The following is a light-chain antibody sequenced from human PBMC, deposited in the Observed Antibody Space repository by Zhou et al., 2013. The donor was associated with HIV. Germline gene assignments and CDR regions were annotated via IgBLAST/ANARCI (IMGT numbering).Light chain of an antibody. Sequence: DIQMTQSPSTLSASVGDRVTITCRASQSISRWLAWYQQKPGKAPNLLIYQASILQSGVPSRFSGSGSGTVFTLTIASLQREDFAIYYCHQTYSGHTFGPGTRLDVK. CDR3: HQTYSGHT. CDR2: QAS. CDR1: QSISRW. J-gene: IGKJ3*01. V-gene: IGKV1-5*03.